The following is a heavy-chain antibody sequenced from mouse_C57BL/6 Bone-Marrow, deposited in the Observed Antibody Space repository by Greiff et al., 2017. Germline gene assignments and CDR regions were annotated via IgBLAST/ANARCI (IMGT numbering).Heavy chain of an antibody. D-gene: IGHD1-1*01. CDR3: TRDQYCGSSYWYFDV. CDR2: ISSGGDYI. Sequence: EVNVVESGEGLVKPGGSLKLSCAASGFTFSSYAMSWVRQTPEKRLEWVAYISSGGDYIYYADTVKGRFIISSDNARNTLYLQMSSLKSEDTAMYYCTRDQYCGSSYWYFDVWGTGTTVTVSS. CDR1: GFTFSSYA. V-gene: IGHV5-9-1*02. J-gene: IGHJ1*03.